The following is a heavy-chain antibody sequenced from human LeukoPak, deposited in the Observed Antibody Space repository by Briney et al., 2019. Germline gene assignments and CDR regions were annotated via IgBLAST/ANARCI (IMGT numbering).Heavy chain of an antibody. CDR2: INPNSGDT. J-gene: IGHJ4*02. D-gene: IGHD6-19*01. CDR3: ARGYSSGWYYLHY. V-gene: IGHV1-2*02. Sequence: ATVKVSCKASGYTFTGCYMHWVRQAPGQGLESMGWINPNSGDTNYAQKFQGRVTMTRDTSISTAYMELSRLRDDDTAVYYCARGYSSGWYYLHYWGQGTPVTVSS. CDR1: GYTFTGCY.